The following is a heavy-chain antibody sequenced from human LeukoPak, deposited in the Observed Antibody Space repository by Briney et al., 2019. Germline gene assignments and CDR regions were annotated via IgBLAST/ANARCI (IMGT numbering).Heavy chain of an antibody. CDR1: GFTFSSYG. Sequence: PGGSLRLSCAASGFTFSSYGMHWVRQAPGKGLEWVAVIWYDGGNKYYADSVKGRFTISRDNSKNTLYLQMNSLRAEDTAVYYCARDAFVVVITTAYNWFDPWGQGTLVTVSS. V-gene: IGHV3-33*01. CDR3: ARDAFVVVITTAYNWFDP. J-gene: IGHJ5*02. D-gene: IGHD3-22*01. CDR2: IWYDGGNK.